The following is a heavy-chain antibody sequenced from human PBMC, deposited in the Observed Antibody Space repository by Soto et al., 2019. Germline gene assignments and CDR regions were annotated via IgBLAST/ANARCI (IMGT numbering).Heavy chain of an antibody. CDR3: VKDRGWVMNPLEY. CDR2: IGGSGGKI. CDR1: GFTFSTYA. Sequence: GGSLRLSCAASGFTFSTYAMSWVRQAPGKGLEWVSVIGGSGGKIYYADSVKGRFTISRDNSKNRLYLQMNSLRAEDTAVYYCVKDRGWVMNPLEYWGQGTLVTVSS. V-gene: IGHV3-23*01. D-gene: IGHD2-21*01. J-gene: IGHJ4*02.